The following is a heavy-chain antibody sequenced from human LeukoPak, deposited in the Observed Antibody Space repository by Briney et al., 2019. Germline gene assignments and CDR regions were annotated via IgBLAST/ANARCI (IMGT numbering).Heavy chain of an antibody. CDR3: ARDRIAAAGTFDY. CDR1: GFTFSSYS. Sequence: GGSLRLSCAASGFTFSSYSMNWVRQAPGKGLEWVSCIFSRSESILYADSVKGRFTISRDNSKNTLYLQMNSLRAEDTAVYYCARDRIAAAGTFDYWGQGTLVTVSS. V-gene: IGHV3-21*01. D-gene: IGHD6-13*01. CDR2: IFSRSESI. J-gene: IGHJ4*02.